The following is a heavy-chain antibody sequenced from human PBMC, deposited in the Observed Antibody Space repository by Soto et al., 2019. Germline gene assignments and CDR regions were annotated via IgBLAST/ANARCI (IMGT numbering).Heavy chain of an antibody. J-gene: IGHJ4*02. CDR3: AAGRGVAARSGYFAY. Sequence: EVQLVESGGGLEQPGRSLRLSCAASGFTFDDYAMHWVRQAPGKGLEWVSGISWNSGSIGYADSVKGRLTISRDNAKNSLYLQMNTLRAEDTALYYCAAGRGVAARSGYFAYWGQGTLVTVSS. CDR1: GFTFDDYA. CDR2: ISWNSGSI. D-gene: IGHD6-6*01. V-gene: IGHV3-9*01.